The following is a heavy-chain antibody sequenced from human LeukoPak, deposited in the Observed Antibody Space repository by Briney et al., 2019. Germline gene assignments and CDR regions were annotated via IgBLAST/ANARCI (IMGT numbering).Heavy chain of an antibody. V-gene: IGHV3-30*19. D-gene: IGHD1-26*01. J-gene: IGHJ4*02. CDR1: GFTFRSYG. CDR2: IWYDGSNK. Sequence: PGRSLRLSCAASGFTFRSYGMHWVRQAPGKGLEWVAVIWYDGSNKYYADSVKGRFTISRDNSKNTLYLQMNSLRAEDTAVYYCASPPEWEPTYFDYWGQGTLVTVSS. CDR3: ASPPEWEPTYFDY.